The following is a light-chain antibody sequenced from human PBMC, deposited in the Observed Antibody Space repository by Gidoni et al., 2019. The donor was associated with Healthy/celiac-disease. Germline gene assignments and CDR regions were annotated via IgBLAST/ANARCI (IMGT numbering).Light chain of an antibody. J-gene: IGLJ1*01. V-gene: IGLV2-23*01. CDR3: CSYAGSSTSYV. Sequence: QSALTQPASVSGSPGQSMTISCTGTSSDVVGYNLVSWYQQHPGKAPKLMIYEGSKRPSGVSTRFSCSKSGNTASLTISWLQAEDDADYYCCSYAGSSTSYVFGTGTKVTVL. CDR2: EGS. CDR1: SSDVVGYNL.